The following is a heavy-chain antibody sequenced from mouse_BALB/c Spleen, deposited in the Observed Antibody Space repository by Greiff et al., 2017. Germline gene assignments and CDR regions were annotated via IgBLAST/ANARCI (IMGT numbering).Heavy chain of an antibody. Sequence: VQLQQSGTVLARPGASVKMSCKASGYSFTSYWRHWVKQRPGQGLEWIGAIYPGNSDTSYNQKFKGKAKLTAVTSASTAYMELSSLTNEDSAVYYCTYGYDGDWYFDVWGAGTTVTVSS. CDR2: IYPGNSDT. CDR1: GYSFTSYW. D-gene: IGHD2-2*01. J-gene: IGHJ1*01. V-gene: IGHV1-5*01. CDR3: TYGYDGDWYFDV.